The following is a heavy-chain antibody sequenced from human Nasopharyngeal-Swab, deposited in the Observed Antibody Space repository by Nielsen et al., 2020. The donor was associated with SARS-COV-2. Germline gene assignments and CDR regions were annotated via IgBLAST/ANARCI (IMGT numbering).Heavy chain of an antibody. D-gene: IGHD5-18*01. CDR2: INHSGST. Sequence: SQTLSLTCAVYGVSFSGYYWSRIRQPTGKGLGWIGEINHSGSTNYNPSLKSRVTISVDTSKNQFSLKLSSVTAADTAVYYCAREDTAMGEIFDYWGQGTLVTVSS. CDR3: AREDTAMGEIFDY. J-gene: IGHJ4*02. V-gene: IGHV4-34*01. CDR1: GVSFSGYY.